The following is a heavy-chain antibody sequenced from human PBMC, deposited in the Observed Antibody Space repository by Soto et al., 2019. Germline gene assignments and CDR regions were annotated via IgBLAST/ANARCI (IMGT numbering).Heavy chain of an antibody. Sequence: GESLKICCKGSGYSFTSYWISWVRQMPGKGLEWMGRIDPSDSYTNYSPSFQGHVTISADKSISTAYLQWSSLKASDTAMYYCARQRELRLGELWFDFWGQRSLDTVSS. CDR3: ARQRELRLGELWFDF. J-gene: IGHJ5*01. CDR2: IDPSDSYT. CDR1: GYSFTSYW. V-gene: IGHV5-10-1*01. D-gene: IGHD3-16*01.